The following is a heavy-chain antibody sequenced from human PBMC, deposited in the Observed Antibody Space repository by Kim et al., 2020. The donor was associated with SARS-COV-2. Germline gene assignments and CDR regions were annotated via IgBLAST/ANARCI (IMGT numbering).Heavy chain of an antibody. CDR3: ASWTGILTGPPDPYYYYGMDV. CDR2: IIPIFGTA. J-gene: IGHJ6*02. CDR1: GGTFNSYA. Sequence: SVKVSCKASGGTFNSYAISWVRQAPGQGLEWMGGIIPIFGTANYAQKFQGRVTITADESTSTAYMELSSLRSEDTAVYYCASWTGILTGPPDPYYYYGMDVWGQGTTVTVSS. V-gene: IGHV1-69*13. D-gene: IGHD3-9*01.